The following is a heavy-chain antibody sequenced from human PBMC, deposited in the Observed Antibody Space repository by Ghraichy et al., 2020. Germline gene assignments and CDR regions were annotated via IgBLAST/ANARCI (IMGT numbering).Heavy chain of an antibody. V-gene: IGHV4-34*01. J-gene: IGHJ5*02. CDR1: GGSFSGYY. CDR2: INHSGST. D-gene: IGHD2-2*01. CDR3: ARAEIHIIVVVPTTIGSGWFDP. Sequence: SQTLSLTCAVYGGSFSGYYWSWIRQPPGKGLEWIGEINHSGSTNYNPSLKSRVTISVDTSKNQFSLKLSSVTAADTAVYYCARAEIHIIVVVPTTIGSGWFDPWGQGTLVTVSS.